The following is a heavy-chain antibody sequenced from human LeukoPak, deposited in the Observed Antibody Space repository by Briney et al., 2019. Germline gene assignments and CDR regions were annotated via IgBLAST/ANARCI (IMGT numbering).Heavy chain of an antibody. CDR3: ARGRGHMDV. CDR1: GGSMSGFH. J-gene: IGHJ6*03. Sequence: PSETLSLTCTVSGGSMSGFHWSWIRQPPKKGLEFIGYIYYSGSTHYNPSLQSRVTMSVDTSKNHFSLKLSSVTAADTAVYYCARGRGHMDVWGKGTTVTVSS. CDR2: IYYSGST. V-gene: IGHV4-59*12. D-gene: IGHD3-10*01.